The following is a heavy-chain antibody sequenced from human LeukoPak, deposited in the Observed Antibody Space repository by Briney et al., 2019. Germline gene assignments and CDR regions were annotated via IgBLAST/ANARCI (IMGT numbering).Heavy chain of an antibody. D-gene: IGHD3-9*01. J-gene: IGHJ6*03. Sequence: GGSLRLSCAASGFTFSSYSMNWVRQAPGKGLEWVSSISSSSSYIYYADSVKGRFTISRDNAKNSLYLQMNSLRAEDTAVYYCARTARSLYFDWLPDYYYYYMDVWGKGTTVTVSS. V-gene: IGHV3-21*01. CDR2: ISSSSSYI. CDR1: GFTFSSYS. CDR3: ARTARSLYFDWLPDYYYYYMDV.